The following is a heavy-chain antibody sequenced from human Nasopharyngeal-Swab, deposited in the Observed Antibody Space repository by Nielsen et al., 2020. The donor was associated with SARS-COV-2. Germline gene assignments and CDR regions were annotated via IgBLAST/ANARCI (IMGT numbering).Heavy chain of an antibody. D-gene: IGHD3-3*01. V-gene: IGHV3-49*03. CDR2: IRSKAYGGTT. J-gene: IGHJ6*02. CDR3: TRGNHRVTIFGVVTTGDYGMDV. Sequence: GESLKISCTASGFTFGDYAMSWFRQAPGKGLEWVGFIRSKAYGGTTEYAASVKGRFTISRDDSKSIAYLQMNSLKTEDTAVCYCTRGNHRVTIFGVVTTGDYGMDVWGQGTTVTVSS. CDR1: GFTFGDYA.